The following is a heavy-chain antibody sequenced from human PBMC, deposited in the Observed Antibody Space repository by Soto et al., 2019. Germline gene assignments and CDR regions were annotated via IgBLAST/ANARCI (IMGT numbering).Heavy chain of an antibody. D-gene: IGHD3-3*01. CDR2: ISGSGGST. V-gene: IGHV3-23*01. J-gene: IGHJ4*02. Sequence: PGGSLRLSCAACAFPFSNYAMSWVRQAPGKGLVWVSTISGSGGSTYYADSVKGRFTISRDSSTNTLYLQMNSLRAEDTAVYYCAKDPYYDFWSGYSYYFEYWGQGTQVTVSS. CDR3: AKDPYYDFWSGYSYYFEY. CDR1: AFPFSNYA.